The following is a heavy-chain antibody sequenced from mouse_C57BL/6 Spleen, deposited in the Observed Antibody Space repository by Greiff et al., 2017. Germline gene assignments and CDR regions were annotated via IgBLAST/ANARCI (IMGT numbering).Heavy chain of an antibody. D-gene: IGHD2-1*01. Sequence: QVQLQQPGAELVKPGASVKVSCKASGYTFTSYWMHWVKQRPGQGLEWIGRIHPSDSDTNYNQKFKGKATLTVDQSSSTAYMQLRSLTSEDSAVYYCAIGALYGNYDYWGQGTTLTVSS. CDR2: IHPSDSDT. V-gene: IGHV1-74*01. J-gene: IGHJ2*01. CDR1: GYTFTSYW. CDR3: AIGALYGNYDY.